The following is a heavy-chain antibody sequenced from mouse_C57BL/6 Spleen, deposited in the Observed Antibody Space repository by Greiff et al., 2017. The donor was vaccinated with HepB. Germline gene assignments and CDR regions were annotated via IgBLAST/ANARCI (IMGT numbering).Heavy chain of an antibody. Sequence: QVQLKQPGAELVKPGASVKLSCKASGYTFTSYWMHWVKQRPGQGLEWIGMIHPNSGSTNYNEKFKSKATLTVDKSSSTAYMQLSSLTSEDSAVYYCARDGYYHYYAMDYWGQGTSVTVSS. CDR1: GYTFTSYW. D-gene: IGHD2-3*01. CDR2: IHPNSGST. V-gene: IGHV1-64*01. CDR3: ARDGYYHYYAMDY. J-gene: IGHJ4*01.